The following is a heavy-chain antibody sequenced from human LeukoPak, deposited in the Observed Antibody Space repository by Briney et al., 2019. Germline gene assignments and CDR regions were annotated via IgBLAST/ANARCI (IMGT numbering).Heavy chain of an antibody. V-gene: IGHV1-2*02. CDR2: INPNSGDT. Sequence: GASVKVSCKTSGYTFTDYYMHWVRQAPGQGLEWMGWINPNSGDTNYAQKFQGRVTMTRDTSINTAYMELSRLRSDDTAVYYCARESRGILNYFDYWGQGTLVTVSS. J-gene: IGHJ4*02. CDR3: ARESRGILNYFDY. D-gene: IGHD3-22*01. CDR1: GYTFTDYY.